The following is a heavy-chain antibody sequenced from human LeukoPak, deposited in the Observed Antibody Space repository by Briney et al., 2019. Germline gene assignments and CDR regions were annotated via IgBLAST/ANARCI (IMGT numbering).Heavy chain of an antibody. V-gene: IGHV3-30*18. CDR2: ISYDGSKK. J-gene: IGHJ4*02. D-gene: IGHD4-17*01. CDR3: AKDYTATVTTHADY. CDR1: GFTFSSYG. Sequence: GRSLRLSCAASGFTFSSYGMHWVRQAPGKGLERVAVISYDGSKKYYADSVKGRFTISRDNSKNTLYLQMNSLRAEDTAVYYCAKDYTATVTTHADYWGQGTLVTVSS.